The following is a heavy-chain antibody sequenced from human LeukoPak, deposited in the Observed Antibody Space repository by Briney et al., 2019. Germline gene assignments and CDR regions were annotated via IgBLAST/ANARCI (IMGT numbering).Heavy chain of an antibody. CDR1: GFDFTAYG. CDR3: ARAGDYGLYYFDY. CDR2: IYPGDSKT. V-gene: IGHV5-51*01. Sequence: GESLKISCKCSGFDFTAYGIAWVRQMPGKGLEWMGIIYPGDSKTRYSPSFQGQVTFSVDKSISTAYLQWSSLKASDTAMYYCARAGDYGLYYFDYWGQGTLVTVSS. J-gene: IGHJ4*02. D-gene: IGHD4-17*01.